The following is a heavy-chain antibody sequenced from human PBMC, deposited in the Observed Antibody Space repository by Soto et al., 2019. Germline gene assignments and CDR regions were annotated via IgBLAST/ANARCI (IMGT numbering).Heavy chain of an antibody. D-gene: IGHD3-10*01. J-gene: IGHJ4*02. Sequence: QVQLVESGGGVVQPGRSLTLSCAASGFTFSSYVIHWVRQTPDKGLEWVAFISRDGSKTYYADSVKGRFTISRDNSKKTLYLEMNSLRAEDTAVYYCARDDEGGSDCDLGYWGQGTLVTVSS. CDR3: ARDDEGGSDCDLGY. V-gene: IGHV3-30-3*01. CDR1: GFTFSSYV. CDR2: ISRDGSKT.